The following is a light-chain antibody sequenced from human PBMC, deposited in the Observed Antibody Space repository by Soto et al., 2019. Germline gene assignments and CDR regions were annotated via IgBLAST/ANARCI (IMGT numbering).Light chain of an antibody. Sequence: EIVMTQSPATLSVSPGERATLSCRASQSVSSNLAWYQQKPGQAPRLLIYGASTRATGIPARFSGSGSGTEFTLTISSLQSEDFAVYYCQQYNNWRMYTFGQGTKLVIK. CDR2: GAS. CDR1: QSVSSN. V-gene: IGKV3-15*01. CDR3: QQYNNWRMYT. J-gene: IGKJ2*01.